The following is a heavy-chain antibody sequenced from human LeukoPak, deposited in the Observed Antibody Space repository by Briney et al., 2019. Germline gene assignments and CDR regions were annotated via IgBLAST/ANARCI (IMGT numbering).Heavy chain of an antibody. CDR1: GYTFTGYY. CDR3: ARGKVIYYYDSSGYYY. J-gene: IGHJ4*02. CDR2: INPNSGGT. V-gene: IGHV1-2*02. Sequence: ASVKVSCKASGYTFTGYYMHWVRLAPGQGLEWMGWINPNSGGTNYAQKFQGRVTMTRDTSISTAYMELSRLRSDDTAVYYCARGKVIYYYDSSGYYYWGQGTLVTVSS. D-gene: IGHD3-22*01.